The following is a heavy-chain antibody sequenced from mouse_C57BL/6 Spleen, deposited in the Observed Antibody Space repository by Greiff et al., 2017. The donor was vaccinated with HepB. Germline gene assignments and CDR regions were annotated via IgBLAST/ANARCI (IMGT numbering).Heavy chain of an antibody. Sequence: QVQLQQSGAELARPGASVKLSCKASGYTFTSYGISWVKQRTGQGLEWIGEIYPRSGNTYYNEKFKGKATLTADKSSSTAYMELRSLTSEDSAVYFCTRGDYYGSSPWYFDYWGQGTTLTVSS. J-gene: IGHJ2*01. D-gene: IGHD1-1*01. CDR2: IYPRSGNT. V-gene: IGHV1-81*01. CDR1: GYTFTSYG. CDR3: TRGDYYGSSPWYFDY.